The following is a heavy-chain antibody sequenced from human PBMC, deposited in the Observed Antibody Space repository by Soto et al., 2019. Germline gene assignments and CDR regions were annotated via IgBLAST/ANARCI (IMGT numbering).Heavy chain of an antibody. CDR2: IFHSGST. CDR1: GGSISGSTYY. V-gene: IGHV4-39*01. Sequence: QLQLQESGSGLVKPSETLSLTCTVSGGSISGSTYYWGWIRQTPGKGLEWIGSIFHSGSTYYNPSRKSRVTISVDTSKNQFSLNLISVTAADTAVYYCARRGYSYGPLSGGQGTLVTVSS. J-gene: IGHJ4*02. CDR3: ARRGYSYGPLS. D-gene: IGHD5-18*01.